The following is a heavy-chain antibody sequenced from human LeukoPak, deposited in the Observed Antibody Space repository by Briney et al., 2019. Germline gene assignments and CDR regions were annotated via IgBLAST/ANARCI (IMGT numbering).Heavy chain of an antibody. Sequence: GGSLRLSCAASGFTFSSYSMNWVRQAPGNGLEWVSSISSSSSYIYYADSVKGRFTISRDNAKNSLYLQMNSLRAEDTAVYYCARDPRGYSGYDNYYYYMDVWGKGTTVTVSS. CDR3: ARDPRGYSGYDNYYYYMDV. CDR2: ISSSSSYI. J-gene: IGHJ6*03. V-gene: IGHV3-21*01. CDR1: GFTFSSYS. D-gene: IGHD5-12*01.